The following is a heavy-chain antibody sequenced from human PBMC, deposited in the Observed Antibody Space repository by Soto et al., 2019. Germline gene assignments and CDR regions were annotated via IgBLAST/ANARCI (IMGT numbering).Heavy chain of an antibody. CDR1: GFTFGNYG. J-gene: IGHJ3*01. CDR3: AKGFIVVVTVLRPDDAFDV. Sequence: DVQLLESGGGLVQPGGSLRLSCVASGFTFGNYGINWVRQAPGKGLEWVSGISGGGGSTYYADSVKGRFTVSRDPSKNSVFLEMNTLRAEDTAVYYCAKGFIVVVTVLRPDDAFDVWGQGTLVTVSS. D-gene: IGHD2-21*02. V-gene: IGHV3-23*01. CDR2: ISGGGGST.